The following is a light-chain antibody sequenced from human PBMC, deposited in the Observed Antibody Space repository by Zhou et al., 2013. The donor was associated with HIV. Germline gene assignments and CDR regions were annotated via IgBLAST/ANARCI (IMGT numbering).Light chain of an antibody. CDR1: LGISSV. J-gene: IGKJ4*01. V-gene: IGKV1-13*02. Sequence: AVQLTQSPSSLSATVGDRVTITCRASLGISSVLAWYQQKPGKPPKLLIYDASNLESGVPSRFSGSGSGTDFTLTISSLQPEDSATYYCQQFNIYPLTFGGGTKVDIK. CDR3: QQFNIYPLT. CDR2: DAS.